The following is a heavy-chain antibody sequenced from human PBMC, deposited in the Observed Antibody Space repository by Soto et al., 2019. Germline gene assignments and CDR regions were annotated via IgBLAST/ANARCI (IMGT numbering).Heavy chain of an antibody. CDR1: GFTFSTYW. CDR3: ARVRCSGGSCRDAYDI. J-gene: IGHJ3*02. CDR2: INSDGSST. V-gene: IGHV3-74*01. D-gene: IGHD2-15*01. Sequence: LSLSCAASGFTFSTYWMHWVRQAPGKGLVWVSRINSDGSSTSYADSVKGRFTISRDNAKNTLYLQMNSLRAEDTAMYYCARVRCSGGSCRDAYDIWGQGTMVTVSS.